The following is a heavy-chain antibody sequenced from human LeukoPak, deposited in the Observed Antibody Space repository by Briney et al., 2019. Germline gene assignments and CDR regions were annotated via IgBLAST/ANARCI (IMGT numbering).Heavy chain of an antibody. CDR2: INWNGGST. J-gene: IGHJ4*02. CDR3: ARTTAKVHFDY. CDR1: GFTFSNAW. V-gene: IGHV3-20*04. Sequence: GGSLRLSCAASGFTFSNAWMSWVRQAPGKGLEWVSGINWNGGSTGYADSVKGRFTISRDNAKNSLYLQMNSLRAEDTALYYCARTTAKVHFDYWGQGTLVTVSS. D-gene: IGHD5-18*01.